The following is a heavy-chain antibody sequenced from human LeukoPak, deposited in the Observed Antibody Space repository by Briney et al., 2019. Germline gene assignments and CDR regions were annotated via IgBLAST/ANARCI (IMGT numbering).Heavy chain of an antibody. V-gene: IGHV4-30-2*01. D-gene: IGHD2-2*01. J-gene: IGHJ5*02. CDR1: GGSISSGGYS. Sequence: SQTLSLTCAVSGGSISSGGYSWSWIRQPPGKGLEWIGYIYHNGNTYYSPSLKSRVTISVDRSKNQLSLKLSSVTPEDTAVYYCARRLTQYDCFDPWGQGILVTVSS. CDR3: ARRLTQYDCFDP. CDR2: IYHNGNT.